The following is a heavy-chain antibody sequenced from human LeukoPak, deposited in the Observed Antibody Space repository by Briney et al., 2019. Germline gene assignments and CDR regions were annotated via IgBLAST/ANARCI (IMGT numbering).Heavy chain of an antibody. J-gene: IGHJ4*02. D-gene: IGHD2-21*02. V-gene: IGHV1-18*01. CDR1: GGTFSSYA. Sequence: ASVKVSCKASGGTFSSYAISWVRQAPGQGLEWMGWISAYNGNTNYAQKVQGRVTMTTDTSTSTAYMELRSLRSEDTAVYYCARDQLAFCGGDCYSDWGQGTLVTVSS. CDR3: ARDQLAFCGGDCYSD. CDR2: ISAYNGNT.